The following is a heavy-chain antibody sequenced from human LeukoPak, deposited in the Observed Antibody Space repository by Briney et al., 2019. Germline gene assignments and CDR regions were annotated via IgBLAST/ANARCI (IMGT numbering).Heavy chain of an antibody. D-gene: IGHD6-13*01. CDR2: ISSSSSYI. CDR1: GFTFSSYS. Sequence: GGSLRLFCAASGFTFSSYSMNWVRQAPGRGREWVSSISSSSSYIYYADSVKGRFTISRDNAKNSLYLQMNSLRAEDTAVYYCARREYSSSWPDDYWGQGTLVTVST. CDR3: ARREYSSSWPDDY. V-gene: IGHV3-21*01. J-gene: IGHJ4*02.